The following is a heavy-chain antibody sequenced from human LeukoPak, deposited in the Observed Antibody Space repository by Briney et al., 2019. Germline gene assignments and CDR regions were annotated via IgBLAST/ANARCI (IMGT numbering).Heavy chain of an antibody. CDR2: INHSGST. J-gene: IGHJ5*02. V-gene: IGHV4-34*01. Sequence: GSLRLSCAASVFTVSTDHMSWVRQPPGKGLEWIGEINHSGSTNYNPSLKSRVTISVDTSKNQFSLKLSSVTAADPAVYYCARGRREIVVVRSNRYNWFDPWGQGTLVTVSS. D-gene: IGHD3-22*01. CDR1: VFTVSTDH. CDR3: ARGRREIVVVRSNRYNWFDP.